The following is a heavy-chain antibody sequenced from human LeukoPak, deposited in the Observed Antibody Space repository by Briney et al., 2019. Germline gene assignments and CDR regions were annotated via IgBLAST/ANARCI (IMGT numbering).Heavy chain of an antibody. Sequence: ASVKVSCKASGFTFTSSAMQWVRQARGQRLEWIGWIVVGSGNTNYAQKFQERVTITRDMSTGTAYMELSSLRSEDTAVYYCAALDGSYYPKSAYWGQGTLVTVSS. D-gene: IGHD1-26*01. CDR1: GFTFTSSA. V-gene: IGHV1-58*02. CDR2: IVVGSGNT. CDR3: AALDGSYYPKSAY. J-gene: IGHJ4*02.